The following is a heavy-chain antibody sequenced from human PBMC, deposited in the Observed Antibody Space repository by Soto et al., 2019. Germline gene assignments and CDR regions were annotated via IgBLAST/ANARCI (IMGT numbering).Heavy chain of an antibody. CDR2: IYWDDDK. CDR1: GFSLSTSGVG. Sequence: QITLKESGPTLVNPTQTLTLNCTFSGFSLSTSGVGVGWIRQPPGKALEWLALIYWDDDKRYRPALKSRLTNTKDTAKIQVVLTRTNRDPVNTATYYCAHRPPQGKRGIAALSWGQGSLVTGSS. CDR3: AHRPPQGKRGIAALS. J-gene: IGHJ4*02. V-gene: IGHV2-5*02. D-gene: IGHD6-6*01.